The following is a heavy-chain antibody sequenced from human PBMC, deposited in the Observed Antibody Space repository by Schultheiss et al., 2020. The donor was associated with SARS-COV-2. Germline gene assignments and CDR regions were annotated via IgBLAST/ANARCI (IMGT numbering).Heavy chain of an antibody. CDR3: AREAPARHGYFDY. D-gene: IGHD6-6*01. J-gene: IGHJ4*02. Sequence: SETLSLTCTVSGGSISSYYWSWVRQPPGKGLEWIGEIYHSGSTNYNPSLKSRVTISVDKSKNQFSLKLSSVTAADTAVYYCAREAPARHGYFDYWGQGTLVTVSS. CDR1: GGSISSYY. V-gene: IGHV4-4*02. CDR2: IYHSGST.